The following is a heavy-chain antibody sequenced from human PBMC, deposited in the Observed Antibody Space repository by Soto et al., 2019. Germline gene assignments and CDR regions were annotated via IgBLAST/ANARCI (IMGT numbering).Heavy chain of an antibody. CDR1: GGSISSGDYY. CDR3: ARVGGVGATTIDY. J-gene: IGHJ4*02. Sequence: QVQLQESGPGLVKPSQTLSLTCTVSGGSISSGDYYWSWIRQPPGKGLEWIGYIYYSGSTYYNPSLKSRVTISADTSKNQFSLKLSSVTAADTAVYYWARVGGVGATTIDYWGQGTLVTVSS. V-gene: IGHV4-30-4*01. CDR2: IYYSGST. D-gene: IGHD3-10*01.